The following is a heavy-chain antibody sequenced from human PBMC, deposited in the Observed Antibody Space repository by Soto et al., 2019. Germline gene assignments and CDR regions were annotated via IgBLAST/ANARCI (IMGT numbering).Heavy chain of an antibody. CDR3: ARTAAAGKYYYGMDV. J-gene: IGHJ6*02. D-gene: IGHD6-13*01. CDR1: GGTFSSYT. CDR2: IIPILGIA. Sequence: SVKVSCKASGGTFSSYTISWVRQAPGQGLEWMGRIIPILGIANYAQKFQGRVTITADKSTSTAYMELSSLRSEDTAMYYCARTAAAGKYYYGMDVWGQGTTVTVSS. V-gene: IGHV1-69*02.